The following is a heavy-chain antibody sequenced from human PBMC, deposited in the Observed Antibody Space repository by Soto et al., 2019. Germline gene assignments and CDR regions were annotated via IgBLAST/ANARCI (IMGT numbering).Heavy chain of an antibody. CDR2: IWYDGSNK. CDR3: AREKNYDILTGYYIVHYYYGMDV. Sequence: QVQLVESGGGVVQPGRSLRLSCAASGFTFSSYGMHWVRQAPGKGLEWVAVIWYDGSNKYYADSVKGRFTISRDNSKNXXYLQMNSLRAEDTAVYYCAREKNYDILTGYYIVHYYYGMDVWGQGTTVTVSS. D-gene: IGHD3-9*01. J-gene: IGHJ6*02. CDR1: GFTFSSYG. V-gene: IGHV3-33*01.